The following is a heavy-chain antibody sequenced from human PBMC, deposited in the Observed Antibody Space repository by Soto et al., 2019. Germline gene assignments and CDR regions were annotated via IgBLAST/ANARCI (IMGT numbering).Heavy chain of an antibody. CDR1: GGTFSSYA. D-gene: IGHD2-8*01. CDR3: ARDDPTGYCTNAVCYRGAFDI. J-gene: IGHJ3*02. Sequence: QVQLVQSGAEVKKPGSSVKVSCKASGGTFSSYAISWVRQAPGQGLEWMGGIIPIFGTANYAQKFQGRVTITADKTTSTAYMELSSLRSEDTAVKYCARDDPTGYCTNAVCYRGAFDIGGQGTMVIVSA. CDR2: IIPIFGTA. V-gene: IGHV1-69*06.